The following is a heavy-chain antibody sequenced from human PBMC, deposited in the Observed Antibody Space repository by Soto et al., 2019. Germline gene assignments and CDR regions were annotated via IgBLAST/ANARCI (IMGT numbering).Heavy chain of an antibody. CDR1: GGSFSGYY. D-gene: IGHD2-2*01. CDR2: INHSGST. J-gene: IGHJ5*02. CDR3: ARGAYCSSTSCYEQKYNWFDP. V-gene: IGHV4-34*01. Sequence: SETLSLTCAVYGGSFSGYYWSWIRQPPGKGLEWIGEINHSGSTNYNPSLKSRVTISVDTSKNQFSLQLSSVTAADTAVYYCARGAYCSSTSCYEQKYNWFDPWGQGTLVTVSS.